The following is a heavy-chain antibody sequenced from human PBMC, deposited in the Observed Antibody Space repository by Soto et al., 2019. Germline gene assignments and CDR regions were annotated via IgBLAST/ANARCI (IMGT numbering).Heavy chain of an antibody. V-gene: IGHV4-39*01. Sequence: QLQLQESGPGLVKPSETLSLTCTVSGGSISSSSYYWGWIRQPPGKGLEWIGSIYYSGSTYYNPSLKSRVTISVDTSKNQFSLKLSSVTAADTAVYYCARLYIVVVPAGLSHRFDYWGQGTLVTVSS. J-gene: IGHJ4*02. CDR2: IYYSGST. CDR3: ARLYIVVVPAGLSHRFDY. CDR1: GGSISSSSYY. D-gene: IGHD2-2*01.